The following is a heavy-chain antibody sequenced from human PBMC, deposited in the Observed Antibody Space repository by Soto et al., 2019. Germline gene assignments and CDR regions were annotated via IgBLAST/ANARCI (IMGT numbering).Heavy chain of an antibody. CDR3: AREAYYYDGSGYPYYFDY. CDR1: GGTFSSYA. J-gene: IGHJ4*02. Sequence: VASVKVSCKASGGTFSSYAISWVRQAPGQGLEWMGGIIPIFGTANYAQKFQGRVTITADESTSTAYMELSSLRSEDTAVYYCAREAYYYDGSGYPYYFDYWGQGTLVTVSS. D-gene: IGHD3-22*01. CDR2: IIPIFGTA. V-gene: IGHV1-69*13.